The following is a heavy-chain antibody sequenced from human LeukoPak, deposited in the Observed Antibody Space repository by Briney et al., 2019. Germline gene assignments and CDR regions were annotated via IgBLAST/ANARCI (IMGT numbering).Heavy chain of an antibody. J-gene: IGHJ4*02. V-gene: IGHV3-66*01. Sequence: GGSLRLSCAASGFTVSSNYMSWVRQAPGKGLEWVSVIYSGGSTYYADSVKGRFTISRDNSKNTLYLRMNSLRAEDTAVYYCARALDYYGSGSSYFDYWGQGTLVTVSS. CDR1: GFTVSSNY. D-gene: IGHD3-10*01. CDR3: ARALDYYGSGSSYFDY. CDR2: IYSGGST.